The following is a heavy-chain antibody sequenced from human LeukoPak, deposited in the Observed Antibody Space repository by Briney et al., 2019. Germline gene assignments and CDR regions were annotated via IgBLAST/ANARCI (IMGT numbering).Heavy chain of an antibody. CDR3: ARDLGDYYDSSGPKYYFDY. V-gene: IGHV1-46*01. Sequence: EASVKVSCKASGYTFTSYYMHWVRQAPGQGLEWMGIINPSGGSTSYAQKFQGRVTMTRDMSTSTVYMELSSLRSEDTAVYYCARDLGDYYDSSGPKYYFDYWGQGTLVTVSS. J-gene: IGHJ4*02. D-gene: IGHD3-22*01. CDR2: INPSGGST. CDR1: GYTFTSYY.